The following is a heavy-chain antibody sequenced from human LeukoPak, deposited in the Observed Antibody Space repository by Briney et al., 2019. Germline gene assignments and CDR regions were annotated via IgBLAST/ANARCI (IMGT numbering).Heavy chain of an antibody. V-gene: IGHV4-34*01. Sequence: SETLSLTCAVYGGSFSGYYWSWIRQPPGKGLEWIGEINQSGSTNYHPSLKSRVTISVDTSKNQFSLKLSSVTAADTAVYYCARVVYRGQYFDYWGQGTLVTVSS. D-gene: IGHD1-26*01. CDR1: GGSFSGYY. CDR3: ARVVYRGQYFDY. J-gene: IGHJ4*02. CDR2: INQSGST.